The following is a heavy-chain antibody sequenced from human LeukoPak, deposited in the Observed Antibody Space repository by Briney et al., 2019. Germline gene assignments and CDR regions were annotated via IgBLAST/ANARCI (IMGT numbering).Heavy chain of an antibody. Sequence: HPGGSLRLSCAASGFTLSSYEMNWVRQAPGKGLEWVSYISSSGSSIYYADSVKGRFTISRDNAKNSLYLQMNSLRAEDTAVYYCARDGGIAVAGDSFDIWGQGTMVTVSS. CDR3: ARDGGIAVAGDSFDI. V-gene: IGHV3-48*03. CDR1: GFTLSSYE. CDR2: ISSSGSSI. D-gene: IGHD6-19*01. J-gene: IGHJ3*02.